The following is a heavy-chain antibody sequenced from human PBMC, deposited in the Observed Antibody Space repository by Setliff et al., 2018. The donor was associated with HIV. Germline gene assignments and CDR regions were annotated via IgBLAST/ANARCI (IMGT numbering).Heavy chain of an antibody. CDR1: GYTFSGYY. CDR2: INPNSGAT. V-gene: IGHV1-2*02. J-gene: IGHJ4*02. CDR3: ALASIVSTARWNH. Sequence: WASVKVSCKTSGYTFSGYYLHWVRRAPGRGLEWMGWINPNSGATNYARNFQGRVTTTRDTPISTAYMDLSSLTSDDTAVYYCALASIVSTARWNHWGRGTLVTVSS. D-gene: IGHD1-26*01.